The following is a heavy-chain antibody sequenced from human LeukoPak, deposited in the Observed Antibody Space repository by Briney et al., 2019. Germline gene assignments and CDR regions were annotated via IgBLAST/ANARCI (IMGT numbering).Heavy chain of an antibody. V-gene: IGHV4-30-2*01. CDR2: IYHSGST. D-gene: IGHD1-26*01. CDR3: ARNRGSYFRGNFDY. J-gene: IGHJ4*02. CDR1: GGSISSGGYY. Sequence: SETLSLTCTVSGGSISSGGYYWSWIRQPPGKGLEWIGYIYHSGSTYYNPSLKSRVTISVDRSKNQFSLKLSSVTAADTAVYYCARNRGSYFRGNFDYWGQGTLVTVSS.